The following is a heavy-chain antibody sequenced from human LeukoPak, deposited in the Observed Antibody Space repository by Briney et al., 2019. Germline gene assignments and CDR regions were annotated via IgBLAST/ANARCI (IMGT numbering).Heavy chain of an antibody. J-gene: IGHJ4*02. CDR1: GYTFTGYY. V-gene: IGHV1-2*02. Sequence: GASVKVSCKASGYTFTGYYMHWVRQAPGQGLEWMGWINPNSGGTNYAQKFQGRVTMTRDTSISTAYMELSRLRSDDTAVYYCARGPMLGYCSGGSCYGITPGHDYWGQGTLVTVSS. D-gene: IGHD2-15*01. CDR3: ARGPMLGYCSGGSCYGITPGHDY. CDR2: INPNSGGT.